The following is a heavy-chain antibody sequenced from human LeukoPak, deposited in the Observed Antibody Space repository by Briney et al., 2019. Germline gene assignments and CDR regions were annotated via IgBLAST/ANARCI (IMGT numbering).Heavy chain of an antibody. D-gene: IGHD2-15*01. CDR1: GGSISSGDYY. J-gene: IGHJ5*02. Sequence: SETLSLTCTVSGGSISSGDYYWSWIRQPPGKGLEWIGYIYYSGSTYYNPSLKSRVTISVDTSKNQFSLKLSSVTAADTAVYYCARTVVAATGEANWFDPWGQGTLVTVSS. V-gene: IGHV4-30-4*08. CDR2: IYYSGST. CDR3: ARTVVAATGEANWFDP.